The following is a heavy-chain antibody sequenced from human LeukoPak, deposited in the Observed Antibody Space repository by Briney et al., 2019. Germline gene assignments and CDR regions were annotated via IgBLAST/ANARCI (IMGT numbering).Heavy chain of an antibody. CDR1: GFTFSSYS. CDR3: ASLRVGYGGNS. J-gene: IGHJ4*02. V-gene: IGHV3-21*01. CDR2: ISSSSSYI. Sequence: PGGSLRLSCAASGFTFSSYSMNWVRQAPGKGLEWVSSISSSSSYIYYAGSVKGRFTISRDNAKNSLYLQMNSLRAEDTAVYYCASLRVGYGGNSWGQGTLVTVSS. D-gene: IGHD4-23*01.